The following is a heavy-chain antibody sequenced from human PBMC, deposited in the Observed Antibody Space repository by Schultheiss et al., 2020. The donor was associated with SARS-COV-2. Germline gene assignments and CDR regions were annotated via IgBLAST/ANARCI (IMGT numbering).Heavy chain of an antibody. J-gene: IGHJ6*02. D-gene: IGHD5-18*01. Sequence: GSLRLSCAASGFTFSSYSMNWVRQAPGKGLEWIGNIYYSGSTYYNPSLKSRVTISVDTSKNQFSLKLSSVTAADTAVYYCARDGDTAMVPRGYYYYGMDVWGQGTTVTVSS. V-gene: IGHV4-59*12. CDR3: ARDGDTAMVPRGYYYYGMDV. CDR2: IYYSGST. CDR1: GFTFSSYS.